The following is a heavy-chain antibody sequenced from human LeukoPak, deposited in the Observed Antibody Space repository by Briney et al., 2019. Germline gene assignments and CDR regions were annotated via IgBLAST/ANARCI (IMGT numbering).Heavy chain of an antibody. Sequence: GGSLRLTCAASGFTFSSYGMHWVRQAPGKGLEGVAVISYDGSNKYYADSVKGRFTISRDNSKNTLYLQMNSLRAEDTAVYYCAKFISYCSGGSCFWSQGTLVTVSS. CDR1: GFTFSSYG. D-gene: IGHD2-15*01. J-gene: IGHJ4*02. V-gene: IGHV3-30*18. CDR2: ISYDGSNK. CDR3: AKFISYCSGGSCF.